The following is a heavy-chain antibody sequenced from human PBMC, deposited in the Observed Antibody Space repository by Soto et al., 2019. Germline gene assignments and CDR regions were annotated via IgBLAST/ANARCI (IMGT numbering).Heavy chain of an antibody. CDR3: EGTTGY. J-gene: IGHJ4*02. V-gene: IGHV1-8*01. CDR2: VSPDSGNS. Sequence: QVQVVQSRAEVKKPGASVKVSCKTSGYTFTDYDINWVRQATGQGLEWMGWVSPDSGNSGYAQQFQGRVTMTSDTSISTGYMELSNLRSEDTAMYYCEGTTGYWGQGTMVTVSS. CDR1: GYTFTDYD. D-gene: IGHD3-9*01.